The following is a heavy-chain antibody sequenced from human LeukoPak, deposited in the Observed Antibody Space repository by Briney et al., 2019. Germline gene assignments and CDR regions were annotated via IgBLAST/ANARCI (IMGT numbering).Heavy chain of an antibody. CDR2: IYSNSGAT. Sequence: ASVKVSCKTSGYTFTAYYMYWLRQAPGQGLECMGWIYSNSGATGYAQNFQGRVTMTRDTSVSTIYMELSRLRSDDTAVYYCARDGVSTTPDFDYWGQGTLVTVSS. D-gene: IGHD2-8*01. J-gene: IGHJ4*02. V-gene: IGHV1-2*02. CDR3: ARDGVSTTPDFDY. CDR1: GYTFTAYY.